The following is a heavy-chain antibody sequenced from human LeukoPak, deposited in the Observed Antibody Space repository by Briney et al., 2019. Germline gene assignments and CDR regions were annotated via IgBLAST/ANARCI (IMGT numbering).Heavy chain of an antibody. D-gene: IGHD3/OR15-3a*01. J-gene: IGHJ4*02. V-gene: IGHV4-34*01. CDR2: INHSGST. Sequence: PSETLSLTCAVYGGSFSGYYWSWLRQPPGKGLEWIGEINHSGSTNYNPSLKSRVTISVDTSKNQFSLKLSSVTAADTAVYYCARSYWTGYHYLTFWGQGTLVTVSS. CDR1: GGSFSGYY. CDR3: ARSYWTGYHYLTF.